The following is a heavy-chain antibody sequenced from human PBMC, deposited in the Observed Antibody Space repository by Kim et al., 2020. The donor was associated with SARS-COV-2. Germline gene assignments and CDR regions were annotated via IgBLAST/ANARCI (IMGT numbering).Heavy chain of an antibody. J-gene: IGHJ5*02. V-gene: IGHV4-39*01. D-gene: IGHD3-16*01. Sequence: SETLSLTCTVSGGSISSSSYYWGWIRQPPGKGLEWIGSIYYSGSTYYNPSLKSRVTISVDTSKNQFSLKLSSVTAADTAVYYCARRGRGLTFDPWGQGTLVTVSS. CDR3: ARRGRGLTFDP. CDR1: GGSISSSSYY. CDR2: IYYSGST.